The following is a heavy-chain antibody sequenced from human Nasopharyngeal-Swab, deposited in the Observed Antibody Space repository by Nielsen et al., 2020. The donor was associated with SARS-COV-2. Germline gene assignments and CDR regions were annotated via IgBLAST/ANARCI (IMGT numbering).Heavy chain of an antibody. Sequence: ETLSLTCAASGFTLRSYDVHWVRQTTGEGLEWVSVIASSGATSYLDSVKGRFTVSRDNVKNSVYLQMNSLRAGDTAVYYCAREQLCIRGTRCLDAFDIWGQGTMVTVSS. CDR1: GFTLRSYD. V-gene: IGHV3-13*01. J-gene: IGHJ3*02. CDR2: IASSGAT. D-gene: IGHD2-2*01. CDR3: AREQLCIRGTRCLDAFDI.